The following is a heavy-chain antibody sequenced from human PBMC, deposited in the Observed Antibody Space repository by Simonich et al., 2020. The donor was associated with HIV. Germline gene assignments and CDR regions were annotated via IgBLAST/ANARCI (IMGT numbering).Heavy chain of an antibody. V-gene: IGHV4-34*02. CDR2: INHSGST. J-gene: IGHJ4*02. D-gene: IGHD3-10*01. Sequence: QVQLQQWGAGLVKPSETLSLTCAVYGGSFSGYYWIWIRQAPGMGLEWIGEINHSGSTTYNPTLKSRVTISVDTSKKQFSLKLSSVTAADTAVYYCARESTLRSYYYGSGSGLGYWGQGTLVTVSS. CDR1: GGSFSGYY. CDR3: ARESTLRSYYYGSGSGLGY.